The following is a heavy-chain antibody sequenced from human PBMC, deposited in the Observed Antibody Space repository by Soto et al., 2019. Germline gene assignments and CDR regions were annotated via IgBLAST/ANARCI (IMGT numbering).Heavy chain of an antibody. V-gene: IGHV4-34*01. CDR3: ARGGNSGCLHFF. CDR1: GGSFSGYY. J-gene: IGHJ4*01. Sequence: SETLSLTCAGYGGSFSGYYWSWIRQPPGKGLEWIGEINHSGSTNYNPSLKSRVTISVDTSKNQFSLKLSSVTAADTAVYYCARGGNSGCLHFFWGQGTPDTVSS. D-gene: IGHD5-12*01. CDR2: INHSGST.